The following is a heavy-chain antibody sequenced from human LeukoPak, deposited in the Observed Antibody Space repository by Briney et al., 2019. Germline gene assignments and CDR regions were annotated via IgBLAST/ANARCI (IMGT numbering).Heavy chain of an antibody. CDR1: GGSISSSNW. V-gene: IGHV4-4*02. Sequence: SGTLSLTCAVSGGSISSSNWWTWVRQPPGKGLEWIGEINHSGSTNYNPSLKSRVTISVDTSKNQFSLKLSSVTAADTAVYYCARRKSITMVRGERKPPYYFDYWGQGTLVTVSS. D-gene: IGHD3-10*01. CDR3: ARRKSITMVRGERKPPYYFDY. CDR2: INHSGST. J-gene: IGHJ4*02.